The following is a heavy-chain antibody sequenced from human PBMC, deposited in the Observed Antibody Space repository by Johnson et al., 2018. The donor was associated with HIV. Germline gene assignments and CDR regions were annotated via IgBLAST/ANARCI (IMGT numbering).Heavy chain of an antibody. D-gene: IGHD3-16*01. J-gene: IGHJ3*02. V-gene: IGHV3-74*02. CDR1: GFTFSRYW. Sequence: VQLVESGGGLVQPGGSLRLSCAASGFTFSRYWMNWVRQAPGKGLVWVSRINSDGSSTSYADTVKGRFTISRDNAKNTLYLQMNSLRAEDTAVYYCARGGWGDAFDIWGQGTMVTVSS. CDR3: ARGGWGDAFDI. CDR2: INSDGSST.